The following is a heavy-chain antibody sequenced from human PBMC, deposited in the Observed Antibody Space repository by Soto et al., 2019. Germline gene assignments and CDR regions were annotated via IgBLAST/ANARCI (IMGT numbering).Heavy chain of an antibody. CDR1: GYTFTSYG. D-gene: IGHD2-2*01. CDR3: ARDKVVVVPAAMGDSGYDDAFDI. Sequence: ASVKVSCKASGYTFTSYGISWVRQAPGQGLEWMGWISAYNGNTNYAQKLQGRVTMTTDTSTSTAYMELRSLRSDDTAVYYCARDKVVVVPAAMGDSGYDDAFDIWGQGTMVTVSS. J-gene: IGHJ3*02. CDR2: ISAYNGNT. V-gene: IGHV1-18*01.